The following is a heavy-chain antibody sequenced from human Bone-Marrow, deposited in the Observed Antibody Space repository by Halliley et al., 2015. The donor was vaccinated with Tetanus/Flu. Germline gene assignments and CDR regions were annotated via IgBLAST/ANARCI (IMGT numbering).Heavy chain of an antibody. CDR3: ARGPTVTARGNWFAP. J-gene: IGHJ5*02. D-gene: IGHD4-17*01. CDR2: ISYSGSA. CDR1: GGSISSGNFY. Sequence: TLSLTCTVSGGSISSGNFYWSWIRQHPGKGLEWIGYISYSGSAYSKPSLESRVSISLDTSKNQFSLKMNSVTAADTAVYYCARGPTVTARGNWFAPWGQGTLVIVSS. V-gene: IGHV4-31*03.